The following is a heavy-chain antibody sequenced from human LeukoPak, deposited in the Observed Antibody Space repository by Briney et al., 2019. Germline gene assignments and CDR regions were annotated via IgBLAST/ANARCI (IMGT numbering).Heavy chain of an antibody. Sequence: GASVKVSCKASGYTFTSYYMHWVRQAPGQGLEWMGIINPSGGSTSYAQKFQGRVTMTRDTSTSTVYMELSSLRSEDTAVYYCAGESPKDCTNGVCPNDAFDIWGQGTMVTVSS. CDR3: AGESPKDCTNGVCPNDAFDI. V-gene: IGHV1-46*01. CDR2: INPSGGST. J-gene: IGHJ3*02. CDR1: GYTFTSYY. D-gene: IGHD2-8*01.